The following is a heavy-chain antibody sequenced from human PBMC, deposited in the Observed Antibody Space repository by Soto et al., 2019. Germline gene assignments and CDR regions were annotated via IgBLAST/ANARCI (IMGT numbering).Heavy chain of an antibody. CDR2: INPGGGST. J-gene: IGHJ4*02. V-gene: IGHV1-46*01. CDR1: GYTFTSYW. D-gene: IGHD6-13*01. CDR3: ARETRSWYRVDY. Sequence: QVHLVQSGAEVKKPGASVKVSCKASGYTFTSYWMHWVRQAPGQGLEWVGIINPGGGSTSYAQKFQGRVSLTGETSTSTVYMELSSLSPEDTAVYYCARETRSWYRVDYWGQGSLVTVSS.